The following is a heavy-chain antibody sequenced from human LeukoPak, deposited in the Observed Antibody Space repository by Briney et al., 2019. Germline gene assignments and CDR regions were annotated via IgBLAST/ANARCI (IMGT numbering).Heavy chain of an antibody. J-gene: IGHJ4*02. CDR3: TASGDLFAW. Sequence: GGSLRLSCAASGFTFINAWMTWVRQAPGKGLEWVGIIRTKADGGTTEYAASVKGRFIISRDDSKSIAYLQMNSLKAEDTAVYYCTASGDLFAWWGQGTLVTVSS. CDR1: GFTFINAW. D-gene: IGHD3-9*01. V-gene: IGHV3-71*01. CDR2: IRTKADGGTT.